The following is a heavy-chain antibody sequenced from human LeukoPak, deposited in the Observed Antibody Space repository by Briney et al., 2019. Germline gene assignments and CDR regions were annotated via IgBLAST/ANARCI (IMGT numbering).Heavy chain of an antibody. CDR3: ARDFSWNYVRTFDY. J-gene: IGHJ4*02. CDR1: GFTFSRYA. D-gene: IGHD1-7*01. CDR2: ISYDGSNK. Sequence: GGSLRLSCAASGFTFSRYAMHWVRQAPGKGLEWVAVISYDGSNKYYADSVKGRFTISRDNSKNTLYLQMNSLRAEDTAVYYCARDFSWNYVRTFDYWGQGTLVTVSS. V-gene: IGHV3-30*01.